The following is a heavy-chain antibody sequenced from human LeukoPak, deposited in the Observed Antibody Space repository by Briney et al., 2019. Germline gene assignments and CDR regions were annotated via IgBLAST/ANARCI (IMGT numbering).Heavy chain of an antibody. D-gene: IGHD3-16*02. J-gene: IGHJ5*02. CDR2: INHSGST. V-gene: IGHV4-34*01. CDR3: ARGVGLRVINWFDP. CDR1: GGSFSGYY. Sequence: SETLSLTCAVYGGSFSGYYWSWIRQPPGKGLEWIGEINHSGSTNYNPSPKSRVTISVDTSKNQFSLKLSSVTAADTAVYYCARGVGLRVINWFDPWGQGTLVTVSS.